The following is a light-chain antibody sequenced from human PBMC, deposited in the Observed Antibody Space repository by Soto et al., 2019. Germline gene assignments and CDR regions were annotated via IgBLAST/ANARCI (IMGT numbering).Light chain of an antibody. CDR1: SSDVGGYDY. J-gene: IGLJ1*01. CDR2: EVS. CDR3: SSHTSTRTLYV. V-gene: IGLV2-14*01. Sequence: QSVLTQPPSASGPPGQSVTISCTGTSSDVGGYDYVSWYQQHPGKAPKLIIYEVSHRPSGVSDRFSASKFGNTASLTISGLQAEDEADYYCSSHTSTRTLYVFGTGTKVTVL.